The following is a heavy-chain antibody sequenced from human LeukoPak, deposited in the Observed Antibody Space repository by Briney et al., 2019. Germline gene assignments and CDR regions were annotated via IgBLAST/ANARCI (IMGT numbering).Heavy chain of an antibody. CDR1: GGTFSSYA. CDR2: IIPIFGTA. J-gene: IGHJ3*02. V-gene: IGHV1-69*13. D-gene: IGHD4-17*01. Sequence: SVKVSCKASGGTFSSYAINWVRQAPGQGLEWMGGIIPIFGTANYAQKFQGRVTITADESTSTAYMELSSLRSEDTAVYYCARAPLYGDYSGNAFDIWGQGTMVTVSS. CDR3: ARAPLYGDYSGNAFDI.